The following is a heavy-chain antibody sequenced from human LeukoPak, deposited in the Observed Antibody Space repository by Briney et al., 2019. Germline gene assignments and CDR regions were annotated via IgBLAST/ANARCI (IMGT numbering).Heavy chain of an antibody. CDR1: GGSFSGYY. CDR2: INHSGST. CDR3: AKDRGSTSTWRRFDY. J-gene: IGHJ4*02. Sequence: SETLSLTCAVYGGSFSGYYWSWIRQPPGKGLEWIGEINHSGSTNYNPSLKSRVTISVDTSKNQFSLKLSSVTAADTAVYYCAKDRGSTSTWRRFDYWGQGTLVTVSS. V-gene: IGHV4-34*01. D-gene: IGHD2-2*01.